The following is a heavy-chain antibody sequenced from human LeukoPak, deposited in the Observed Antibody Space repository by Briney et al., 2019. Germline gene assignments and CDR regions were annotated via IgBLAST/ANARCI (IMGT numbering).Heavy chain of an antibody. CDR3: ARGGADYVWGSYRYRNDLFDY. J-gene: IGHJ4*02. CDR2: INHSGST. D-gene: IGHD3-16*02. CDR1: GVSFSGYY. Sequence: SETLSLTCAVYGVSFSGYYWSWIRQPPGKGLEWIGEINHSGSTNYNPSLKSRVTISVDTSKNQFSLKLSSVTAADTAVYYCARGGADYVWGSYRYRNDLFDYWGQGTLVTVSS. V-gene: IGHV4-34*01.